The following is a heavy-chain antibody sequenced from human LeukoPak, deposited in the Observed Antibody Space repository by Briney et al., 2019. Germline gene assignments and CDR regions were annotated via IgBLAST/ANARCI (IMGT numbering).Heavy chain of an antibody. CDR2: MNPNSGNK. CDR1: GYTFTSYD. CDR3: ARVLGHSSSWYQAKGHFDY. Sequence: GASVKVSCKASGYTFTSYDINWVRQATGQGREWVGWMNPNSGNKGYAQKFQGRVTITRNTSISTAYMEMSSLRSEDTAVYYCARVLGHSSSWYQAKGHFDYWGQGTLVTVSS. J-gene: IGHJ4*02. D-gene: IGHD6-13*01. V-gene: IGHV1-8*03.